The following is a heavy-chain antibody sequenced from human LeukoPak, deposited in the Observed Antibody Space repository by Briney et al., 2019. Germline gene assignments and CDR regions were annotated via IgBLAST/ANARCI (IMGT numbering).Heavy chain of an antibody. J-gene: IGHJ4*02. Sequence: SETLSLTCTVSGGSISSSSYYWGWIRQPPGKGLEWIGSIYYSGSTYYNPSLKSRVTISVDTSKNQFSLKLSSVTAADTAVYYRARDSEWLRLLTTPYYFDCWGQGALVTVSS. CDR2: IYYSGST. CDR3: ARDSEWLRLLTTPYYFDC. V-gene: IGHV4-39*07. CDR1: GGSISSSSYY. D-gene: IGHD5-12*01.